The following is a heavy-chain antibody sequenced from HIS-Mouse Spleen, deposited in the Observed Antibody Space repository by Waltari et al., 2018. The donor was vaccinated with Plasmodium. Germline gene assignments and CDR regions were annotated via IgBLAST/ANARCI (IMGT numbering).Heavy chain of an antibody. J-gene: IGHJ3*02. Sequence: EVQLVESGGGLVQPGRSLRLSCAASGFTFDDYAMHWVRQAPGKGVEWGSGISWNSGSIGYADSVKGRFTISRDNAKNSLYLQMNSLRAEDTALYYCAKARGSSSAFDIWGQGTMVTVSS. CDR3: AKARGSSSAFDI. CDR1: GFTFDDYA. CDR2: ISWNSGSI. D-gene: IGHD6-6*01. V-gene: IGHV3-9*01.